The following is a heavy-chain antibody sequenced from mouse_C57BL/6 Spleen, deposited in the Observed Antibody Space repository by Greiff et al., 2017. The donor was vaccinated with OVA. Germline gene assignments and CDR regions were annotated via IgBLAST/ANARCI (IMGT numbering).Heavy chain of an antibody. CDR1: GYTFTSYW. V-gene: IGHV1-59*01. Sequence: VQLQQPGAELVRPGTSVKLSCKASGYTFTSYWMHWVKQRPGQGLEWIGVIDPSDSYTNYNQKFKGKATLTVDTSSSTAYMQLSSLTSEDSAVYYCARPSLITTVVEGWYFDVWGTGTTVTVSS. CDR2: IDPSDSYT. CDR3: ARPSLITTVVEGWYFDV. D-gene: IGHD1-1*01. J-gene: IGHJ1*03.